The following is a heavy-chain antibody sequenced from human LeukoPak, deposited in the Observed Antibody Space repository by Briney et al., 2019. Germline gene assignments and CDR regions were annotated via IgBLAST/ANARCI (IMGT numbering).Heavy chain of an antibody. CDR2: IYHTGST. CDR3: ARDISISWFYS. CDR1: GASISSDSNY. D-gene: IGHD3-3*02. V-gene: IGHV4-39*07. J-gene: IGHJ5*01. Sequence: TASETLSLTCTVSGASISSDSNYWAWVRQPPGKGLQWIGGIYHTGSTFYNPSLMSRVSISIDSSKNQFSLKLSSVTVADTALYYCARDISISWFYSWGQGTLVSVSS.